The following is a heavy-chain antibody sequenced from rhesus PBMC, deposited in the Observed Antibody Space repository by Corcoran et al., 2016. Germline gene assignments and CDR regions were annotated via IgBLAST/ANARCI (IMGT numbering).Heavy chain of an antibody. CDR1: GGSISDSYR. Sequence: QVQLQESGPGVVKPSETLSLTCAGPGGSISDSYRWSWIRPPPGKGLGWIGYIYGSSTSTNYNPSLKSRVTISKDTSKTQFSLKLSSVTAADTAVYYCARMAIAAAFDYWGQGVLVTVSS. CDR2: IYGSSTST. J-gene: IGHJ4*01. D-gene: IGHD6-25*01. CDR3: ARMAIAAAFDY. V-gene: IGHV4S10*01.